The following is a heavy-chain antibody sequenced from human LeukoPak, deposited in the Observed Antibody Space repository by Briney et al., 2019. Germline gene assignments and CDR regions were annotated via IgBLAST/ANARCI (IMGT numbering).Heavy chain of an antibody. CDR1: GFTVSSNY. V-gene: IGHV3-53*01. D-gene: IGHD3-9*01. CDR2: IYSGGST. CDR3: ATSYDILIGYFGS. Sequence: GGSLRLSCAASGFTVSSNYMSWVRQAPGKGLEWVSVIYSGGSTYYADSVKGRFTISRDNSKNTLYLQMNSLRAEDTAVYYCATSYDILIGYFGSWGQGTLVTVSS. J-gene: IGHJ4*02.